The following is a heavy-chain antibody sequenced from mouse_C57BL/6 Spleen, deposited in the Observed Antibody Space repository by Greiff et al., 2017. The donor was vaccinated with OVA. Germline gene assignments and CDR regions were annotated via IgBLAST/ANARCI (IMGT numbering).Heavy chain of an antibody. D-gene: IGHD1-1*01. CDR2: IDPSDSYT. V-gene: IGHV1-50*01. Sequence: QVQLQQSGAELVKPGASVKLSCKASGYTFTSYWMQWVKQRPGQGLEWIGEIDPSDSYTNYNQKFKGKATLTVDTSSSTAYMQLSSLTSEDSAVYYCARYYGSSSAWFAYWGQGTLVTVSA. CDR1: GYTFTSYW. CDR3: ARYYGSSSAWFAY. J-gene: IGHJ3*01.